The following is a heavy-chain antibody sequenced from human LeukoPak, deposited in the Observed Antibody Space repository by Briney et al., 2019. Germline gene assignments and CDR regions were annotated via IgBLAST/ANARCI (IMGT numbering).Heavy chain of an antibody. D-gene: IGHD3-22*01. J-gene: IGHJ4*02. CDR2: IYHSGST. CDR1: GGSISSSNW. Sequence: PETLSLTCAVSGGSISSSNWWSWVRQPPGKGLEWIGEIYHSGSTNYNPSLKSRVTISVDKSKNQFSLKLSSVTAADTAVYYCARGQDYDSSGYYFDYWGQGTLVTVSS. CDR3: ARGQDYDSSGYYFDY. V-gene: IGHV4-4*03.